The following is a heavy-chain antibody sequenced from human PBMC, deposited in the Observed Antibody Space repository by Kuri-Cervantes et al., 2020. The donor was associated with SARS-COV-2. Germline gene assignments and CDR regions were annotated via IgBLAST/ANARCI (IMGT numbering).Heavy chain of an antibody. V-gene: IGHV3-7*01. J-gene: IGHJ6*03. Sequence: GESLKISCAASGFTFRSYWMTWVRQAPGKGLEWVANIKQDGSEKYYVDSVKGRFTISRDNAKNSLYLQMNSLRAEDTAVYYCARDLRDYYYYYMAVWGKGTTVTVSS. CDR1: GFTFRSYW. CDR3: ARDLRDYYYYYMAV. CDR2: IKQDGSEK.